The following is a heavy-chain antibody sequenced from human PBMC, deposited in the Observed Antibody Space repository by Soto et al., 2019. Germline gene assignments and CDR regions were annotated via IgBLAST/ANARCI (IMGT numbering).Heavy chain of an antibody. V-gene: IGHV3-48*01. CDR1: GFTFSSYS. CDR3: ARYYSGSGSYSIDY. D-gene: IGHD3-10*01. CDR2: ITSSSTTM. J-gene: IGHJ4*02. Sequence: GGSLRLSCAASGFTFSSYSMNWVRQAPGKGLEWVSYITSSSTTMYYADSVKGRFTISRDNAKNSLYLQMNSLRAEDTAVYYCARYYSGSGSYSIDYWGQGTLVTVSS.